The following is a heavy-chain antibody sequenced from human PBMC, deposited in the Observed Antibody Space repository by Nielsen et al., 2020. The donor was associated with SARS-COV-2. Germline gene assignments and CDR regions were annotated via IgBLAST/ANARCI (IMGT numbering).Heavy chain of an antibody. J-gene: IGHJ5*02. CDR1: GFTFSSYA. CDR2: ISGSGGST. CDR3: AKSDGYSSGWYGGFDP. D-gene: IGHD6-19*01. V-gene: IGHV3-23*01. Sequence: GESLKISCAASGFTFSSYAMSWVRQAPGKGLEWVSAISGSGGSTYYADSVKGRFTISRDNSKNTLYLQMNSLRAEDTAVYYCAKSDGYSSGWYGGFDPWGQGTPVTVSS.